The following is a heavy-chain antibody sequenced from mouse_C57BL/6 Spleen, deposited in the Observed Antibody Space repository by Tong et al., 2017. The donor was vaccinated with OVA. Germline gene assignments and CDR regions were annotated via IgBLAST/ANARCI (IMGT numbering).Heavy chain of an antibody. CDR2: INPNNGGT. Sequence: EVQLQESGPELVKPGASVKMSCKASGYTFTDYNMHWVKQSHGKSLEWIGYINPNNGGTSYNQKFKGKATLTVNKSSSTAYMELRSLTSEDSAVYYCARGYYGSSFAYWGQGTLVTVSA. V-gene: IGHV1-22*01. D-gene: IGHD1-1*01. CDR3: ARGYYGSSFAY. CDR1: GYTFTDYN. J-gene: IGHJ3*01.